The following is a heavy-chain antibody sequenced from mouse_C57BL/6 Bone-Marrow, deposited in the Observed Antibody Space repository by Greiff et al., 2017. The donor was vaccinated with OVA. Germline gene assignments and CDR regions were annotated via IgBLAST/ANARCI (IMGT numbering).Heavy chain of an antibody. D-gene: IGHD1-1*01. J-gene: IGHJ2*01. CDR2: IDPSDSYN. V-gene: IGHV1-69*01. CDR1: GYTFTSYW. Sequence: QVQLQQPGAELVMPGASVKLSCKASGYTFTSYWMHWVKQRPGQGLEWIGEIDPSDSYNNYNQKFKGKSTLTVDKSSSTAYMQLSSLTSEDSAVYYCARDGHGSSYDYWGQGTTLTVSS. CDR3: ARDGHGSSYDY.